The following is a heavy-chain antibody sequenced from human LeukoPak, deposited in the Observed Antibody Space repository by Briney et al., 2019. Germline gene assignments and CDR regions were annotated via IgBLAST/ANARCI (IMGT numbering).Heavy chain of an antibody. Sequence: PGGSLRLSCAASGFTFSGYWMSWIRQPPGKGLEWIGEINHSGSTNYNPSLKSRITISVDTSKNQFSLKLSSVTAADTAVYYCARGGHGDPLGWFDPWGQGTLVTVSS. D-gene: IGHD4-17*01. CDR2: INHSGST. J-gene: IGHJ5*02. CDR1: GFTFSGYW. CDR3: ARGGHGDPLGWFDP. V-gene: IGHV4-34*01.